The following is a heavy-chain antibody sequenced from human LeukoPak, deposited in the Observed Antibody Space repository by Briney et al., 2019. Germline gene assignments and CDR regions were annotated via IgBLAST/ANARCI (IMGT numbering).Heavy chain of an antibody. Sequence: GGSLRLSCAASGFTFSSYWMQWVRQAPGKGLVWVSRINSDGSSTNYADSVKGRFTMSRDNAKNTLYLQMNSLRVEDTAVYYCARDRGRVGYCSSISCYEWYGFDPWGQGTLVTVSS. J-gene: IGHJ5*02. V-gene: IGHV3-74*01. CDR2: INSDGSST. CDR1: GFTFSSYW. D-gene: IGHD2-2*01. CDR3: ARDRGRVGYCSSISCYEWYGFDP.